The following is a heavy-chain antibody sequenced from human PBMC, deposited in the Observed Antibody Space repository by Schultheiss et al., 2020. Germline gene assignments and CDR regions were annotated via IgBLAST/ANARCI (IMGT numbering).Heavy chain of an antibody. Sequence: SETLSLTCTVSGGSISSSSYYWGWIRQPPGKGLEWIGSIYYSGSTYYNPSLKSRVTISVDTSKNQFSLKLSSVTAADTAVYYCARLSYYYYGMDVWGQGTTVTVSS. J-gene: IGHJ6*02. CDR3: ARLSYYYYGMDV. CDR2: IYYSGST. V-gene: IGHV4-39*07. CDR1: GGSISSSSYY.